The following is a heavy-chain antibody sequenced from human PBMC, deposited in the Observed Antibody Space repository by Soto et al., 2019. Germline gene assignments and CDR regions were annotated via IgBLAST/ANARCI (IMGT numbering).Heavy chain of an antibody. J-gene: IGHJ5*02. D-gene: IGHD5-12*01. CDR1: GGTFSSYA. CDR2: IIPIFGTA. V-gene: IGHV1-69*06. CDR3: GGSGYASPPNWFDH. Sequence: QVQLVQSGAEVKKTGSSVKVSCKASGGTFSSYAISWVRQAHGQGLEWMGGIIPIFGTANYAQKFQGRVTITADKYTSTAYMELSSLRSEDTAVYYCGGSGYASPPNWFDHWGKGTLVTVSS.